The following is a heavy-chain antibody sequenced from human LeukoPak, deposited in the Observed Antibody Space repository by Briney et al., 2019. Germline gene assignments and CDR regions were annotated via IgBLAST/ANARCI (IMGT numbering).Heavy chain of an antibody. V-gene: IGHV3-48*01. CDR1: GFTFSSYS. CDR3: ARREV. J-gene: IGHJ4*02. Sequence: PGGSLRLSCAASGFTFSSYSMNWVRQAPGKGLEWISYISTSSSGIYYADSVKGRFTISMDNAKNSLYLQMNSLRAEDTAVYFCARREVWGQGTLVTVSS. CDR2: ISTSSSGI.